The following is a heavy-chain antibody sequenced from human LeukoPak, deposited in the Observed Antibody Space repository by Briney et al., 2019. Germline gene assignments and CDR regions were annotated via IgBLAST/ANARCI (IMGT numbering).Heavy chain of an antibody. CDR2: INPNSGGT. V-gene: IGHV1-2*02. D-gene: IGHD2-2*01. Sequence: ASVKVSCKASGYTFTGYYMHWVRQAPGQGLEWMGWINPNSGGTNYAQKFQGRVTMTRDTSISTAYMELSSLRSDDTAVYYCARSACSSTTCYHRRYNWFDPWGQGTLVTVSS. CDR1: GYTFTGYY. CDR3: ARSACSSTTCYHRRYNWFDP. J-gene: IGHJ5*02.